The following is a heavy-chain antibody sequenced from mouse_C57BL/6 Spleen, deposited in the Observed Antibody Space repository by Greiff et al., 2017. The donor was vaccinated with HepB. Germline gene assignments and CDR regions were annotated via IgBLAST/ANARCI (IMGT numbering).Heavy chain of an antibody. CDR1: GYTFTEYT. V-gene: IGHV1-62-2*01. CDR3: ARHEGYDGYSYYAMDY. D-gene: IGHD2-3*01. Sequence: QVQLQQSGAELVKPGASVKLSRKASGYTFTEYTIHWVKQRSGQGLGWIGWFYPGSGSIKYNEKFKDKATLTADKSSSTVYMELSRLTSEDSAVYFCARHEGYDGYSYYAMDYWGQGTSVTVSS. J-gene: IGHJ4*01. CDR2: FYPGSGSI.